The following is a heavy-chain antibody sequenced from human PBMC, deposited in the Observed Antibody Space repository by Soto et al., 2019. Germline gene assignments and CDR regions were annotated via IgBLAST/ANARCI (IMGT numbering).Heavy chain of an antibody. D-gene: IGHD1-1*01. CDR3: ARGNNWNDPKSFIDY. V-gene: IGHV1-18*01. CDR2: ISAYNGNT. J-gene: IGHJ4*02. Sequence: QVQLVQSGAEVKKPGASVKVSCKASGYTFTSYGISWVRQAPGQGLEWMGWISAYNGNTNNAQKLQGRVTMTTDTSTSTAYMELRSLRSDGTGVYYGARGNNWNDPKSFIDYWGQGTLVTGSS. CDR1: GYTFTSYG.